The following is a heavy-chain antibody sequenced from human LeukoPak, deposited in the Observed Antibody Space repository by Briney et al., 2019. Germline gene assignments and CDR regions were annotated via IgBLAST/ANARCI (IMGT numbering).Heavy chain of an antibody. J-gene: IGHJ6*02. CDR2: ITSGSSTI. CDR3: AKSPGYYYDNPYGMDV. Sequence: PGGSLRLSCAASGFTFDSYSMSWVRQAPGKGLEWVSYITSGSSTIYYPDSVKGRFTISRDNAKNSLYLQMNSLRAEDTALYYCAKSPGYYYDNPYGMDVWGQGTTVTVSS. CDR1: GFTFDSYS. V-gene: IGHV3-48*04. D-gene: IGHD3-22*01.